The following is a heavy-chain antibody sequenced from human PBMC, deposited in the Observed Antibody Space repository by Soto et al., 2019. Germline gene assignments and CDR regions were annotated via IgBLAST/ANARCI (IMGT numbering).Heavy chain of an antibody. CDR2: IYSGGST. CDR3: ARFVTSCSATTCYTRADV. V-gene: IGHV4-61*01. CDR1: CAFVNSHPHS. D-gene: IGHD2-2*02. J-gene: IGHJ6*02. Sequence: XESLSLPFTVSCAFVNSHPHSWSWIRQTPGKRLEWIVFIYSGGSTKNPSLRSRVTMSVDTSKNQFSLKLRSVIVAETAVYHCARFVTSCSATTCYTRADVWAQGITVTVSS.